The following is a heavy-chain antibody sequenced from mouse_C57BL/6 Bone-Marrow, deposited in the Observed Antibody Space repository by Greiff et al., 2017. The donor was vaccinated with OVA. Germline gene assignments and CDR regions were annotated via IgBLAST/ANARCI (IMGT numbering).Heavy chain of an antibody. CDR1: GYAFSSYW. D-gene: IGHD2-2*01. J-gene: IGHJ1*03. V-gene: IGHV1-80*01. CDR3: ARFGIYYGYLWYFAV. CDR2: IYPGDGDT. Sequence: VQLQQSGAELVKPGASVKISCKASGYAFSSYWMNWVKQRPGKGLEWIGQIYPGDGDTNYNGKFKGKATLTADKASSTAYMQLILLTSEDPAVYFCARFGIYYGYLWYFAVWGTGTTVTVSS.